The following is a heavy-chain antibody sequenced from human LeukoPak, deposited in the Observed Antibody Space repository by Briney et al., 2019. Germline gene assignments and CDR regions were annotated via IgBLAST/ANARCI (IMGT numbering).Heavy chain of an antibody. CDR3: ARGRYYDSSGYLDY. D-gene: IGHD3-22*01. J-gene: IGHJ4*02. Sequence: SVKVSCKASGGTFSSYAISWVRQAPGQGLEWMGRIIPIFGTANYAQKFQGRVTITTDESTSTAYMELSSLRSEDTAVYNCARGRYYDSSGYLDYWGRGTLVTVSS. CDR1: GGTFSSYA. CDR2: IIPIFGTA. V-gene: IGHV1-69*05.